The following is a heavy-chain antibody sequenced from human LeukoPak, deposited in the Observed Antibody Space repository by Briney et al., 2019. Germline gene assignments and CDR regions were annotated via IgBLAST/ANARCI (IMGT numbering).Heavy chain of an antibody. V-gene: IGHV1-69*01. D-gene: IGHD1-26*01. Sequence: GSSVKVSCKASGGTFSSYAISWVRQAPGQGLEWMGGIIPIFGTADYAQKFQGRVTITADESTSTAYMELSSLRSEDTAVYYCARTVPVKSGSYPCWGQGTLVTVSS. CDR2: IIPIFGTA. CDR1: GGTFSSYA. CDR3: ARTVPVKSGSYPC. J-gene: IGHJ4*02.